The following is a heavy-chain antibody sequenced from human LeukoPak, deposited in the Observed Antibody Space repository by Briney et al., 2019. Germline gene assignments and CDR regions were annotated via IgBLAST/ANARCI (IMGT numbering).Heavy chain of an antibody. D-gene: IGHD2-21*02. CDR2: INHSGYT. J-gene: IGHJ4*02. CDR3: TRMTAGHDY. CDR1: GVSFDDYY. Sequence: SETLSLTCAVSGVSFDDYYWSWVRQTPGEGLERIGEINHSGYTNDSPSLKSRVTLSIDTSRKQFSLNLRSVTVADTGIYYCTRMTAGHDYWGQGTLVTVSS. V-gene: IGHV4-34*01.